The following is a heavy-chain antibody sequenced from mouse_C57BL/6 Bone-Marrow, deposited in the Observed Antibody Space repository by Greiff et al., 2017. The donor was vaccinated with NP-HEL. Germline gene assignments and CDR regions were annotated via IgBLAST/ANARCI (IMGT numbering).Heavy chain of an antibody. CDR2: IYPGDGDT. J-gene: IGHJ3*01. D-gene: IGHD2-4*01. CDR3: ARSKGLRPWFAY. V-gene: IGHV1-82*01. CDR1: GYAFSSSW. Sequence: VKVVESGPELVKPGASVKISCKASGYAFSSSWMNWVKQRPGKGLEWIGRIYPGDGDTNYNGKFKGKATLTADKSSSTAYMQLSSLTSEDSAVYFCARSKGLRPWFAYWGQGTLVTVSA.